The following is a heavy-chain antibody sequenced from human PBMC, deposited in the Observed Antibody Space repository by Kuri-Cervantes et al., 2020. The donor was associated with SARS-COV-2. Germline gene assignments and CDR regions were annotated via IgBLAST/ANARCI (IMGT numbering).Heavy chain of an antibody. D-gene: IGHD3-16*01. V-gene: IGHV3-48*01. CDR2: ISSSSSTI. CDR1: GFTFSSCS. CDR3: ARDLGGPRFGGMDV. Sequence: GGSLRLSCAASGFTFSSCSMNWVRQAPGKGLEWVSYISSSSSTIYYADSVKGRFTISRENAKNSLYLQMNSLKAGDTAVYYCARDLGGPRFGGMDVWGQGTTVTVSS. J-gene: IGHJ6*02.